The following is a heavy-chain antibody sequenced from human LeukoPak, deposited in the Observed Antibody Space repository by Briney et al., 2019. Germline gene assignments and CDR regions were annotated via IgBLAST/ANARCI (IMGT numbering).Heavy chain of an antibody. Sequence: SETLSLTCTVSGGSISSSSYYWGWIRQPPGKGLEWIGSIYYSGSTYYNPSLKSRVTISVDTSKNQFSLKLSSVTAANTAVYYCARRRGTPKDHYFDYWGQGTLVTVSS. J-gene: IGHJ4*02. D-gene: IGHD1-1*01. CDR3: ARRRGTPKDHYFDY. CDR2: IYYSGST. V-gene: IGHV4-39*01. CDR1: GGSISSSSYY.